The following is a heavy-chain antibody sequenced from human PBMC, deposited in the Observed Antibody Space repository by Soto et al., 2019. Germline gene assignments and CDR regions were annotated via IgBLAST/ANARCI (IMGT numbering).Heavy chain of an antibody. CDR1: GDSISSADYY. CDR3: ARDLWVEPELYYYGLDV. V-gene: IGHV4-30-4*01. J-gene: IGHJ6*02. D-gene: IGHD1-1*01. CDR2: IFYSGTT. Sequence: PSATLSITCTVSGDSISSADYYWSWIRQTPGKGLEWIGHIFYSGTTYYNPSLKSRLTISVDTSKNHFSLRLTSVTAADTAVYYCARDLWVEPELYYYGLDVWGQGTTVTVSS.